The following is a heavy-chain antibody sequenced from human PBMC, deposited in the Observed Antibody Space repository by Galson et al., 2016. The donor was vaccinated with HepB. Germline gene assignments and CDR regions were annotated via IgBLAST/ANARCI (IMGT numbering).Heavy chain of an antibody. J-gene: IGHJ6*02. CDR1: GGSISSYY. CDR3: AREGGRAVNYYYYGMDV. D-gene: IGHD3-16*01. Sequence: SETLSLTCTVSGGSISSYYWSWIRQPPGKGLEWIGYIYYSGSTNYNPSLKSRVTISVDTSRNQFSLKLSSVTATDTAVYYCAREGGRAVNYYYYGMDVWGQGTTVTVSS. V-gene: IGHV4-59*01. CDR2: IYYSGST.